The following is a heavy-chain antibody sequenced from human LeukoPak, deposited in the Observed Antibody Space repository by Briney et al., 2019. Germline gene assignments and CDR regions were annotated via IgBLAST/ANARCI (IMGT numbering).Heavy chain of an antibody. CDR2: ISSSGSTI. D-gene: IGHD3-10*01. Sequence: GGSLRLSCAASGFTFRSYEMNWVRQAPGKGLEWVSYISSSGSTIYSADSVRGRFTISRDNAKNSLYLQMNSLRAEDTAVYYCARGSPRGSEDAFDIWGQGTMVTASS. J-gene: IGHJ3*02. V-gene: IGHV3-48*03. CDR1: GFTFRSYE. CDR3: ARGSPRGSEDAFDI.